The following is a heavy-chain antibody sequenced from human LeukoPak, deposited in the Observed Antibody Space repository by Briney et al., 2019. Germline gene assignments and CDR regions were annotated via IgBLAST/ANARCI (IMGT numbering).Heavy chain of an antibody. CDR2: INAGNGNT. D-gene: IGHD2-2*01. CDR3: ARGPALDAFDI. Sequence: ASVKVSCKASGYTFTSYAMHWVRQAPGQSLEWMGWINAGNGNTKYSQKFQGRVTITRDTSASTAYMELSSLRSEDTAVYYCARGPALDAFDIWGQGTMVTVSS. V-gene: IGHV1-3*01. CDR1: GYTFTSYA. J-gene: IGHJ3*02.